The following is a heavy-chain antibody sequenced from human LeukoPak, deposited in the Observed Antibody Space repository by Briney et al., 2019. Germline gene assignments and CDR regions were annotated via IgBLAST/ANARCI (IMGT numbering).Heavy chain of an antibody. Sequence: GGSLRLSCAASGFTFDEYGMSWVRQAPGKGLEWVSGINWNGGSTGYADSVKGRFTISRDNAKNSLYLQMNSLRAEDTALYHCARSRGSGYYDYWGQGTLVTVSS. CDR3: ARSRGSGYYDY. CDR1: GFTFDEYG. V-gene: IGHV3-20*01. D-gene: IGHD3-22*01. J-gene: IGHJ4*02. CDR2: INWNGGST.